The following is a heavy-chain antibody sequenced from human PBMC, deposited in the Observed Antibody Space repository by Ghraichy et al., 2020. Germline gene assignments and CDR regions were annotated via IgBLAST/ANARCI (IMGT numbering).Heavy chain of an antibody. CDR2: IVVGSGNT. J-gene: IGHJ4*02. CDR1: GFTFTSSA. D-gene: IGHD1-26*01. CDR3: AADSSGSYNGGYDY. V-gene: IGHV1-58*02. Sequence: SVKVSCKASGFTFTSSAMQWVRQARGQRLEWIGWIVVGSGNTNYAQKFQERVTITRDMSTSTAYMELSSLRSEDTAVYYCAADSSGSYNGGYDYWGQGTLVTVSS.